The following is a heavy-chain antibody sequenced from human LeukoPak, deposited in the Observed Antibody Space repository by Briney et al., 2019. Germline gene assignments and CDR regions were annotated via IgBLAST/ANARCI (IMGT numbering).Heavy chain of an antibody. CDR3: AGDPHGDTTTCLSYFDY. J-gene: IGHJ4*02. V-gene: IGHV3-64*01. CDR2: ISNNGGST. CDR1: RFPFSSYA. Sequence: TGGSLRLSCAAYRFPFSSYAMRWVRQAPGKGLELVSTISNNGGSTYFANSVKGRFTISRDNSKNSLFLQMGSLREQDEIVHYCAGDPHGDTTTCLSYFDYWGRGTLVTVSS. D-gene: IGHD2-2*01.